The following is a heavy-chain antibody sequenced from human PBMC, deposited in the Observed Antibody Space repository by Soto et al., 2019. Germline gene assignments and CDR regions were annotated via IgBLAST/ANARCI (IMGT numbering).Heavy chain of an antibody. J-gene: IGHJ4*02. V-gene: IGHV1-2*02. Sequence: QVQLVQSGAEVKKPGASVKVSCKTSGYTFAAFFIHWIRQAPGQGLEWMVWINPTSGATVSAQKCQDRVTMTRDTSISTAYLELRGLKSDATAVYYRTRDPDYGASCGYSFDYWGQGTPVSVSS. D-gene: IGHD4-17*01. CDR3: TRDPDYGASCGYSFDY. CDR2: INPTSGAT. CDR1: GYTFAAFF.